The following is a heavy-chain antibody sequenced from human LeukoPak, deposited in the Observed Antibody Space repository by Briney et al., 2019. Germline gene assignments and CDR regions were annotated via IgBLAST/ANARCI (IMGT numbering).Heavy chain of an antibody. J-gene: IGHJ3*02. CDR2: ISSSSSYI. CDR1: GFTFSSYS. V-gene: IGHV3-21*04. Sequence: GGSLRLSCAASGFTFSSYSMNWVRQAPGKGLEWVSSISSSSSYIYYADSVKGRFTISRDNSKDTLYLQMNSLRAEDTAVYYCAKDLRWSKANDAFDIWGQGTMVTVSS. CDR3: AKDLRWSKANDAFDI. D-gene: IGHD4-23*01.